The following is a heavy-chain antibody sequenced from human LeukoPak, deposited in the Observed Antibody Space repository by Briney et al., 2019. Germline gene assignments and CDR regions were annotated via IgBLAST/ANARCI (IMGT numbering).Heavy chain of an antibody. J-gene: IGHJ4*02. CDR3: ARGPHYYGSGTH. V-gene: IGHV3-48*03. Sequence: PGGSLRLSCAASGFTFSSYEMNWVRQAPGKGLEWVSYISSSGSTIYYADSVKGRFSISRDNAKNSLYLQMNSLRAEDTAVYYCARGPHYYGSGTHWGQGTLVTVSS. CDR2: ISSSGSTI. D-gene: IGHD3-10*01. CDR1: GFTFSSYE.